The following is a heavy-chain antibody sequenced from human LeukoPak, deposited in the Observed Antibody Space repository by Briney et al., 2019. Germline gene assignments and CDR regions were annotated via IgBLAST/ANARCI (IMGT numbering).Heavy chain of an antibody. V-gene: IGHV1-3*01. J-gene: IGHJ4*02. CDR2: INGGNGNT. Sequence: ASVKVSCKASGYTFTSYAMHWVRQTQAPGQRLEWMGWINGGNGNTKYSQKFQGRVTMTRDTSISTAYMELSRLRSDDTAVYYCARAATGDYFDYWGQGTLVTVSS. D-gene: IGHD7-27*01. CDR1: GYTFTSYA. CDR3: ARAATGDYFDY.